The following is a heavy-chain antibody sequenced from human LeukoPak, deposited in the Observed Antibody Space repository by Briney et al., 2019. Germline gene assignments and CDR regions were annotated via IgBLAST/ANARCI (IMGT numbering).Heavy chain of an antibody. Sequence: PGGSLRLSCAASGFTFSSYAMSWVRQAPGKGLEWVSAISGSGGSTYYADSVKGWFTISRDNSKNTLYLQMNSLRAEDTAVYYCAKDYYYDSSGYIFDYWGQGTLVTVSS. J-gene: IGHJ4*02. CDR3: AKDYYYDSSGYIFDY. V-gene: IGHV3-23*01. CDR1: GFTFSSYA. D-gene: IGHD3-22*01. CDR2: ISGSGGST.